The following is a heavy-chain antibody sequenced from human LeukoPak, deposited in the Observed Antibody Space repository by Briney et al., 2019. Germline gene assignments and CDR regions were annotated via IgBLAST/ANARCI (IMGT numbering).Heavy chain of an antibody. Sequence: ASVKVSCKASGYTFTSYHLHWVRQAPGQGLEWMGIINPSGGSPNYAQKFQGRVTMTRDMSTSTVNMELSSLRSEDTAVYYCASVGHSGSFGGFQHWGQGTLVTVSS. CDR2: INPSGGSP. V-gene: IGHV1-46*01. CDR3: ASVGHSGSFGGFQH. J-gene: IGHJ1*01. D-gene: IGHD1-26*01. CDR1: GYTFTSYH.